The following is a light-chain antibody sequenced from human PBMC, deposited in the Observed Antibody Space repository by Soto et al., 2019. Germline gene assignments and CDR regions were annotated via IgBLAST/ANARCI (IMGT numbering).Light chain of an antibody. Sequence: EIVMTQSPATLSVSPGERATLSCRASQSVSSNLAWYQQKPGQAPRLLIYGASTRATGIPARFSGSGSGTEFTLTTSSLQSEGFEVYYCQQYNNWPRTFGQGTKVEIK. J-gene: IGKJ2*01. CDR1: QSVSSN. CDR3: QQYNNWPRT. V-gene: IGKV3-15*01. CDR2: GAS.